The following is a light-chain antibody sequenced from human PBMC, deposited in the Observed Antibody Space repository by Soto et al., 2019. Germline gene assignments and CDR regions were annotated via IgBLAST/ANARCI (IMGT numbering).Light chain of an antibody. CDR2: NNN. V-gene: IGLV1-44*01. CDR1: SSNIETNT. J-gene: IGLJ2*01. Sequence: QSVLTQPPSASGTPGQRVTISCSGSSSNIETNTVDWYQHLPGTAPKVLIFNNNQRPSGVPDRFSGSKTGASASLAISGLQSEDEDDYYCAMWDASLSGMVFGGGTKLTVL. CDR3: AMWDASLSGMV.